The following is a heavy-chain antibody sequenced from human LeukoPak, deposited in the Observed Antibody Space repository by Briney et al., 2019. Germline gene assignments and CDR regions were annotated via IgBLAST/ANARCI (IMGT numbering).Heavy chain of an antibody. Sequence: PSETLSLTCTVSGGSISSSSYYWGWIRQPPGKGLEWIGSIYYSGSTYYNPSLKSRVTIPVDTSKNQFSLKLSSVTAADTAVYYCARGGRYYDILTGYTSAYYFDYWGQGTLVTVSS. CDR3: ARGGRYYDILTGYTSAYYFDY. V-gene: IGHV4-39*07. CDR2: IYYSGST. CDR1: GGSISSSSYY. D-gene: IGHD3-9*01. J-gene: IGHJ4*02.